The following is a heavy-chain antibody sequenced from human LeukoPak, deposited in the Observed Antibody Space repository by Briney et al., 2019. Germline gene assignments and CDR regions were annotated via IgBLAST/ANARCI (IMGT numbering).Heavy chain of an antibody. D-gene: IGHD2-21*02. J-gene: IGHJ4*02. V-gene: IGHV4-34*01. CDR1: GGSFSGYY. Sequence: SETLSLTCAVYGGSFSGYYWSWIRQPPGKGLEWIGSIYHSGSTYYNPSLKSRVTISVDTSKNQFSLKLSSVTAADTAVYYCASTAVVVTAPFGYWGQGTLVTVSS. CDR3: ASTAVVVTAPFGY. CDR2: IYHSGST.